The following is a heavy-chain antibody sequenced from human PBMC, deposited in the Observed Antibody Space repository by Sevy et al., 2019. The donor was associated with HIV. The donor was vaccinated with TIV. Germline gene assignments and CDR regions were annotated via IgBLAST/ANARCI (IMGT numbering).Heavy chain of an antibody. CDR2: IYHSGYS. J-gene: IGHJ4*02. CDR1: GYSISSDYY. D-gene: IGHD6-19*01. CDR3: ARAIGTQVAGLYYFDY. Sequence: SETLSLTCAVSGYSISSDYYWGWIRQPPGKGLEWIGSIYHSGYSYYNPSLKSRVTISVDTSKNQFSLKLSSLIAADTAVFYCARAIGTQVAGLYYFDYWGQGTLVTVSS. V-gene: IGHV4-38-2*01.